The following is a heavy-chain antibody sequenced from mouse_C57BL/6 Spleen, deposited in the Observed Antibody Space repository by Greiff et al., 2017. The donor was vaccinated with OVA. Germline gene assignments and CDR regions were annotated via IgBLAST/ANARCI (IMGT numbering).Heavy chain of an antibody. D-gene: IGHD1-2*01. Sequence: QVQLQQSGAELVKPGASVKISCKASGYAFSSYWMNWVKQRPGKGLEWIGQIYPGDGDTNYNGKFKGKATLTADKSSSTAYMQISSLTSEDSAVYFCAREMGTTAYAMDYWGQGTSVTVSS. V-gene: IGHV1-80*01. CDR2: IYPGDGDT. CDR3: AREMGTTAYAMDY. J-gene: IGHJ4*01. CDR1: GYAFSSYW.